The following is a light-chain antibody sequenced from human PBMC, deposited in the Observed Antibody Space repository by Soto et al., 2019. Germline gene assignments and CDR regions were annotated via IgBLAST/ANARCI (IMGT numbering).Light chain of an antibody. V-gene: IGKV3-15*01. CDR1: QSVNSN. Sequence: ETVMTQSPATLSVSPGERATLSRRASQSVNSNLAWYQQESGQPPRLLVFGASTRATGVPARFSGSGSGTEFTLTISGLQSEDFAVYFCQQYASWPLTFGGGTKVEI. CDR2: GAS. CDR3: QQYASWPLT. J-gene: IGKJ4*01.